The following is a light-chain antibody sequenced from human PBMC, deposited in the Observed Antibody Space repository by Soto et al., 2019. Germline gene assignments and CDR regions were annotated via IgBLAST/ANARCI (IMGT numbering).Light chain of an antibody. J-gene: IGKJ5*01. CDR1: QSVSSN. CDR3: QQRYNWPPIT. CDR2: DTS. Sequence: EILLTQSPATLSLSPGGRATLSCRASQSVSSNLAWYQQKPGQAPRLLIYDTSNRATGVPARFSGSGSGTDFTLTISSLEPEDFAVYYCQQRYNWPPITFGQGTRLEIK. V-gene: IGKV3-11*01.